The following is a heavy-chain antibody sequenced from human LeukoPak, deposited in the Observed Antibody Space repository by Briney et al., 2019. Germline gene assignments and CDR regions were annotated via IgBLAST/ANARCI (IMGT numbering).Heavy chain of an antibody. CDR1: GFTFSSYS. D-gene: IGHD6-13*01. Sequence: KTGGSLRLSCAASGFTFSSYSMNWVRQAPGKGLEWVGRIKRKTDGETTDYIAPVKGRFSVSRDDSRNTLYLQMNSLKIEDTAVYYCATLGGGPAAEWGQGTLVTVSS. V-gene: IGHV3-15*01. CDR2: IKRKTDGETT. CDR3: ATLGGGPAAE. J-gene: IGHJ1*01.